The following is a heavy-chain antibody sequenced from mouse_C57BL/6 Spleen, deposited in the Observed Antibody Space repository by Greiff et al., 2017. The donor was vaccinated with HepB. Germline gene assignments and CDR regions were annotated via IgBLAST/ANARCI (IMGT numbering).Heavy chain of an antibody. CDR1: GYTFTDYY. V-gene: IGHV1-76*01. CDR2: IYPGSGNT. Sequence: VQLQQSGAELVRPGASVKLSCKASGYTFTDYYINWVKQRPGQGLEWIARIYPGSGNTYYNEKFKGKATLTAEKSSSTAYMQLSSLTSEDSAVYFCARYDYGGTGAMDYWGQGTSVTVSS. J-gene: IGHJ4*01. D-gene: IGHD2-4*01. CDR3: ARYDYGGTGAMDY.